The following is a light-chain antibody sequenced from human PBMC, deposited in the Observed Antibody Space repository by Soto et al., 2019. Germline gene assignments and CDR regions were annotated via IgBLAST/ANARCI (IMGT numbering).Light chain of an antibody. CDR3: QQYNNWPLYS. CDR2: DAS. J-gene: IGKJ2*03. CDR1: QSVSNN. Sequence: EIVMTQSPATLSMSPGVRATLSCRASQSVSNNLAWYQQKPGQAPRLLMYDASTRDTGIPARFSGSGSGMEFTLTISRLQSEDFAVYYWQQYNNWPLYSFGQGTRLEIQ. V-gene: IGKV3-15*01.